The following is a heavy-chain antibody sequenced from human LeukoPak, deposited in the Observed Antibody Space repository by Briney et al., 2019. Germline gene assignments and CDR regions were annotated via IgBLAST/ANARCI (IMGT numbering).Heavy chain of an antibody. CDR2: ISYDGSNK. CDR1: GFTFSSYA. D-gene: IGHD6-6*01. CDR3: AKVGSSSSSSKRGHPGDFDY. Sequence: GGSLRLSCAASGFTFSSYAMHWVRQAPGKGLEWVAVISYDGSNKYYADSVKGRFTISRDNSKNTLYLQMNSLRAEDTAVYYCAKVGSSSSSSKRGHPGDFDYWGQGTLVTVSS. J-gene: IGHJ4*02. V-gene: IGHV3-30-3*01.